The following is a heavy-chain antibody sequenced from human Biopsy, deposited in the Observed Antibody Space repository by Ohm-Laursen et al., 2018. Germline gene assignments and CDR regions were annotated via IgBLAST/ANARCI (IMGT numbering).Heavy chain of an antibody. CDR1: GDSVSSGSFY. D-gene: IGHD6-19*01. J-gene: IGHJ4*02. CDR3: ARGMRSSGWPYFDS. Sequence: GTLSLTCTVSGDSVSSGSFYWTWVRQPPGQGLEYIGYIYDRGSTANYNPSLESRVTMSVDMPKNQFSLKLSSVTAADTAIYYCARGMRSSGWPYFDSWGQGTLVTVSS. CDR2: IYDRGSTA. V-gene: IGHV4-61*01.